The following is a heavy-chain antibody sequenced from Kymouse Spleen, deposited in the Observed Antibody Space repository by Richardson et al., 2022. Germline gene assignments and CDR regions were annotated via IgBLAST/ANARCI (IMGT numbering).Heavy chain of an antibody. CDR3: ARRRYSGSSRGYYYYGMDV. D-gene: IGHD1-26*01. J-gene: IGHJ6*02. CDR1: GGSFSGYY. Sequence: QVQLQQWGAGLLKPSETLSLTCAVYGGSFSGYYWSWIRQPPGKGLEWIGEINHSGSTNYNPSLKSRVTISVDTSKNQFSLKLSSVTAADTAVYYCARRRYSGSSRGYYYYGMDVWGQGTTVTVSS. V-gene: IGHV4-34*01. CDR2: INHSGST.